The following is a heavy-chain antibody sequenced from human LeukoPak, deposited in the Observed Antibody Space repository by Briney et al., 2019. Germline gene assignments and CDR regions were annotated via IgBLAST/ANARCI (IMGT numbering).Heavy chain of an antibody. V-gene: IGHV1-69*05. CDR3: ARSRSPGDFDY. J-gene: IGHJ4*02. CDR1: GGTFSSYA. D-gene: IGHD1-14*01. Sequence: SVKVSCKASGGTFSSYAISWVRQAPGQGLEWMGGIIPIFGTANYAQKFQGGVTITTDESTSTAYMELSSLRSEDTAVYYCARSRSPGDFDYWGQGTLVSVSS. CDR2: IIPIFGTA.